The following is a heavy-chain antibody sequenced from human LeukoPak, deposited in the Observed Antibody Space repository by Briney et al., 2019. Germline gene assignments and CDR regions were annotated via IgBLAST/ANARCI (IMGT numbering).Heavy chain of an antibody. CDR2: ISSSGDYT. CDR1: GFTFSSHA. D-gene: IGHD3-22*01. CDR3: AKDPFRAMIVVVITIVPSYFDY. J-gene: IGHJ4*02. V-gene: IGHV3-23*01. Sequence: GGSLRLSCAASGFTFSSHAMCWVRQAPGKGLEWVSVISSSGDYTFYADSVKGRFTISRDNSKNTLYLQMNSLEAEDTAVYYCAKDPFRAMIVVVITIVPSYFDYWGQGTLVTVSS.